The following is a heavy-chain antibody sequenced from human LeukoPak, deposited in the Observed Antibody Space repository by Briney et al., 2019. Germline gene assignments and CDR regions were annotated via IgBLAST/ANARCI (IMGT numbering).Heavy chain of an antibody. CDR3: ARGRGYCSSTSCYIGTTYYYYMDV. Sequence: SETLFLTCAVYGGSFSGYYWSWIRQPPGKGLEWIGEINHSGSTNYNPSLKSRVSISVDTSKNQFSLKLSSVTAADTAVYYCARGRGYCSSTSCYIGTTYYYYMDVWGKGTTITVSS. D-gene: IGHD2-2*02. CDR1: GGSFSGYY. V-gene: IGHV4-34*01. J-gene: IGHJ6*03. CDR2: INHSGST.